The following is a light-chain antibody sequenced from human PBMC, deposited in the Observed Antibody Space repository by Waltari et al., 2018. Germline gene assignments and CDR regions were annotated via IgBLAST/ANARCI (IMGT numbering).Light chain of an antibody. CDR3: SSFAGTDNWM. J-gene: IGLJ3*02. CDR2: EVI. Sequence: QSALTQAPSASGSPGQSVTISCTGTISDVGSYNYVSWFQQHPGKAPKLMIYEVIKRTSGIPDRFSGSKSGHTAFLTVSGLQAEDEADYYCSSFAGTDNWMFGGGTKLTVL. V-gene: IGLV2-8*01. CDR1: ISDVGSYNY.